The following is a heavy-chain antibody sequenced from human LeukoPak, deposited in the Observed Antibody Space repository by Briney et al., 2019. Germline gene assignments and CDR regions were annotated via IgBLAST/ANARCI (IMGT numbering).Heavy chain of an antibody. Sequence: ASVKVSCKASGYTFTSYDINWVRQATGQGLEWMGWMNPNSGNTGYAQKFQGRVTMTRNTSISTAYMELSSLRSEDTAVYYCARGMRRQFQFDYWGQGTLVTVSS. J-gene: IGHJ4*02. CDR1: GYTFTSYD. CDR3: ARGMRRQFQFDY. D-gene: IGHD6-19*01. V-gene: IGHV1-8*01. CDR2: MNPNSGNT.